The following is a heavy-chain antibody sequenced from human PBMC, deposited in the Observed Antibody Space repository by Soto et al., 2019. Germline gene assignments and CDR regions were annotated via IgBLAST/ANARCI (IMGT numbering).Heavy chain of an antibody. D-gene: IGHD4-17*01. Sequence: QVQLVESGGGVVQPGRSLRLSCAASGFTFSTYGMHWVRQAPGKGLEWVAVISYDGNNKYYADPVKGRFTIARDNSKNTLFLQMDSLRAEDTAVYYCAKDHLPSTVTTPGYWGQGTLVTVSS. CDR3: AKDHLPSTVTTPGY. CDR1: GFTFSTYG. J-gene: IGHJ4*02. V-gene: IGHV3-30*18. CDR2: ISYDGNNK.